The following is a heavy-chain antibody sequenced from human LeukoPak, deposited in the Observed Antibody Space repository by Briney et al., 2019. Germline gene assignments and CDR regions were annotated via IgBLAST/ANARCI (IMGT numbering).Heavy chain of an antibody. CDR1: GFTFSNYG. D-gene: IGHD2-15*01. CDR3: ARNRLRATATYMDV. Sequence: GGSLRLPCAASGFTFSNYGMHWVRQAPGKGLEWVAFIEYDGTDTHFADSVRGRFTISRDNSEDTLYLQIITLRAVDTAVYYCARNRLRATATYMDVWGKGTTVTVSS. CDR2: IEYDGTDT. J-gene: IGHJ6*04. V-gene: IGHV3-30*02.